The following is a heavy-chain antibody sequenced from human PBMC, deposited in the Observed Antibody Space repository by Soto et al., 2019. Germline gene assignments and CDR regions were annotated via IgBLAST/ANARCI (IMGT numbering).Heavy chain of an antibody. CDR1: GYTFTSYD. CDR2: MNPNSGNT. J-gene: IGHJ5*02. V-gene: IGHV1-8*01. D-gene: IGHD6-13*01. Sequence: QVQLVQSGAEVKKPGASVKVSCKASGYTFTSYDINWVRQATGQGLEWMGWMNPNSGNTGYAHKFQGRVTMTRNTSISTAYMERSSLRSEDTAVYFCARERSAAGTGWFDPWGQGTLVTVSS. CDR3: ARERSAAGTGWFDP.